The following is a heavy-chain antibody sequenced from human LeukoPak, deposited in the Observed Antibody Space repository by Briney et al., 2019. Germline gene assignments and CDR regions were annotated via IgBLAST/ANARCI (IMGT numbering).Heavy chain of an antibody. CDR2: IIGTSSYT. D-gene: IGHD3-10*01. J-gene: IGHJ4*02. Sequence: GGSLRLSCVASGFTFSNYVMYWVRQVPGKGLEGVLGIIGTSSYTYSADFVKGRFTVSRDNSMNTLWLQMNSLRVEDTAVYYCAKGSNFYASGSHFDVWGQGTLVTVSS. V-gene: IGHV3-23*01. CDR3: AKGSNFYASGSHFDV. CDR1: GFTFSNYV.